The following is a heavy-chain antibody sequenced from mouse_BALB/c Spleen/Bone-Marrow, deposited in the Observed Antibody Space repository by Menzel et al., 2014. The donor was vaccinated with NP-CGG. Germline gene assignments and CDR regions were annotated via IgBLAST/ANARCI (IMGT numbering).Heavy chain of an antibody. CDR3: ARYYYGSSYFDY. Sequence: VQLKQSGAELVTPGASVKLSCTASGFNIKDTYMHWVKQRPEQGLEWIGRIDPANGNTKYDPKFQGKATITADTSSNTAYPQLSSLTSEDTAVYYCARYYYGSSYFDYWGQGTTLTVSS. CDR2: IDPANGNT. V-gene: IGHV14-3*02. CDR1: GFNIKDTY. D-gene: IGHD1-1*01. J-gene: IGHJ2*01.